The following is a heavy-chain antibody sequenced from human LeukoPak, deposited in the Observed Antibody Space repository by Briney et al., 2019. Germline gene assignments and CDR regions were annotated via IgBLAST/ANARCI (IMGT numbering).Heavy chain of an antibody. CDR1: GGSFSGYY. J-gene: IGHJ3*02. CDR3: AREGRILSAFDI. CDR2: INHSGST. V-gene: IGHV4-34*01. Sequence: SETLSLTCAVYGGSFSGYYWSWIRQPPGKGLEWIGEINHSGSTNYNPSLKSRVSISVDTSKNQFSLKLSSVTAADTAVYYCAREGRILSAFDIWGQGTMVTVSS. D-gene: IGHD2/OR15-2a*01.